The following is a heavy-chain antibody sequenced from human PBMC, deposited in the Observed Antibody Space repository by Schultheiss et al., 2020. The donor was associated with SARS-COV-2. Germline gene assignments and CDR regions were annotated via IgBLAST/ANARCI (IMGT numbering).Heavy chain of an antibody. J-gene: IGHJ6*02. D-gene: IGHD3-3*01. V-gene: IGHV3-23*01. CDR2: ISGRGAET. CDR3: AKDIYTDFWSGEVGHYYYAMDV. Sequence: GESLKISCAASGFTFSGYAMSWVRQAPGKGLEWVSGISGRGAETYYADSVKGRFTISRDNSKNTVNLQMNSLRAEDTAEYYCAKDIYTDFWSGEVGHYYYAMDVWGHGTTVTVSS. CDR1: GFTFSGYA.